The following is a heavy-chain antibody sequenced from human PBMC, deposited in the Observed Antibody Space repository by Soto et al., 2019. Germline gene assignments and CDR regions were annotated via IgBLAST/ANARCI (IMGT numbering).Heavy chain of an antibody. D-gene: IGHD4-17*01. J-gene: IGHJ5*02. CDR1: GGSISSYY. Sequence: SETLSLTCTVSGGSISSYYWSWIRQPAGKGLEWIGRIYTSGSTSYNPCLKRRVTMSVDTPKNQFALKMSSVTAADTAVDYCARVNRDYTHWFDPWGQGTLVTVSS. CDR2: IYTSGST. CDR3: ARVNRDYTHWFDP. V-gene: IGHV4-4*07.